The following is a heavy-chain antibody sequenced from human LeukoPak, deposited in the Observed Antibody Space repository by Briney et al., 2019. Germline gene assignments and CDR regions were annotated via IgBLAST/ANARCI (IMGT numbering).Heavy chain of an antibody. CDR3: ARDLSYDFWSGYYHYYYGMDV. V-gene: IGHV1-2*04. D-gene: IGHD3-3*01. CDR2: INPNSGGT. CDR1: GYTFTGYY. Sequence: GASVKVSCKASGYTFTGYYMHWVRQAPGQGLEWMGWINPNSGGTNYAQKFQGWVTMTRDTSISTAYMELSRLRSDDTAVYYCARDLSYDFWSGYYHYYYGMDVWGQGTTVTVSS. J-gene: IGHJ6*02.